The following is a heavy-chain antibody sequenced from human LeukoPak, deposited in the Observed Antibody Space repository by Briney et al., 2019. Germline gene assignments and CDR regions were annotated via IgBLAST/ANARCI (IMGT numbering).Heavy chain of an antibody. D-gene: IGHD6-6*01. CDR1: GGSISSYY. CDR3: ARLHIAARPNAINYYGMDV. V-gene: IGHV4-59*08. J-gene: IGHJ6*02. Sequence: SETLSLTCTVSGGSISSYYWSWIRQPPGKGLEWIGYIYYSGSTNYNPSLKSRVTISVDTPKNQFSLKLSSVTAADTAVYYCARLHIAARPNAINYYGMDVWGQGTTVTVSS. CDR2: IYYSGST.